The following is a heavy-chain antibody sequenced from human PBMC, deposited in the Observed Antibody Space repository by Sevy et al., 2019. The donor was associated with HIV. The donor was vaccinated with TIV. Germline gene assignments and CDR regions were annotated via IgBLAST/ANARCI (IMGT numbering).Heavy chain of an antibody. CDR3: ARPYGSGSWEAFDI. V-gene: IGHV3-21*01. D-gene: IGHD3-10*01. J-gene: IGHJ3*02. Sequence: GGSLRLSCVASGFTFDTYTMNWVRQAPGKGLEWVSSISGSSNYIYYADSMKGRFTISRDNAKNSLFLQMNSLGVEDTALYYCARPYGSGSWEAFDIWGQGTKVTVSS. CDR2: ISGSSNYI. CDR1: GFTFDTYT.